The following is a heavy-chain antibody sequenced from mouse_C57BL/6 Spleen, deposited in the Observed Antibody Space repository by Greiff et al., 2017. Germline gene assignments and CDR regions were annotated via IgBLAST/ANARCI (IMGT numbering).Heavy chain of an antibody. CDR2: IDPSDSET. V-gene: IGHV1-52*01. CDR3: ARRDYGSSSWFAY. D-gene: IGHD1-1*01. J-gene: IGHJ3*01. CDR1: GYTFTSYW. Sequence: QVQLQQPGAELVRPGSSVKLSCKASGYTFTSYWMHWVKQRPIQGLEWIGTIDPSDSETHYNQKFKDKATLTVDTSSSTAYMQLSSLTSEDSAVYYCARRDYGSSSWFAYWGQGTLVTVSA.